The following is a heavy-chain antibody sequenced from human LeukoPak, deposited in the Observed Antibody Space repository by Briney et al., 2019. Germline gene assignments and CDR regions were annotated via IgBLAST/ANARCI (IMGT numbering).Heavy chain of an antibody. CDR2: ISSSSSYI. J-gene: IGHJ4*02. CDR3: ASRVEYSSSSTDY. Sequence: GGSLRLSCAASGFTFSSYSMNWVRQAPGKGLEWVSSISSSSSYIYYADSVKGRFTISRDNAKNSLYLQMNSLRAEDTAVYYCASRVEYSSSSTDYWGQGTLVTVSS. V-gene: IGHV3-21*04. D-gene: IGHD6-6*01. CDR1: GFTFSSYS.